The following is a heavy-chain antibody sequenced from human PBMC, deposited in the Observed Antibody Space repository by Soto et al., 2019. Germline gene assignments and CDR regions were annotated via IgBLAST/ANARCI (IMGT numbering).Heavy chain of an antibody. V-gene: IGHV3-13*01. CDR1: GFTFSSYD. J-gene: IGHJ6*02. Sequence: GGSLRLSCAASGFTFSSYDMHWVRQATGKGLEWVSAIGTAGDTYYPGSVKGRFTISRENAKNSLYLQMNSLRAEDTAVYYCARERAPYYYYGMDVWGQGTTVTVSS. CDR3: ARERAPYYYYGMDV. CDR2: IGTAGDT.